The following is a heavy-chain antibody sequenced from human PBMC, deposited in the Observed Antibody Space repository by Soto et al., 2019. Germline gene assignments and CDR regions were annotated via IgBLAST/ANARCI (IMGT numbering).Heavy chain of an antibody. Sequence: LCGGSISSGDYYWSWIRQPPGKGLEWIGYIYYSGSTYYNPSLKSRVTISVDTSKNQFSLKLSSVTAADTAVYYCARARVARYFDYWGQGTLVTVSS. D-gene: IGHD2-21*01. CDR1: GGSISSGDYY. CDR3: ARARVARYFDY. V-gene: IGHV4-30-4*01. J-gene: IGHJ4*02. CDR2: IYYSGST.